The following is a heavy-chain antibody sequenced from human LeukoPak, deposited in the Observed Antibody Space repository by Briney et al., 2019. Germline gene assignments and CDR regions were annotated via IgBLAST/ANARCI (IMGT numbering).Heavy chain of an antibody. CDR3: ARDRDYGSGIFDY. CDR1: GYXFTGYY. J-gene: IGHJ4*02. Sequence: ASLTVSCKASGYXFTGYYIHWVRQAPGQGLEWMGWINPNSGGTNYAQKFQGRVTMTRDTSISTAYMELNRLRSDDTAVYYCARDRDYGSGIFDYWGQGTLVTVSS. V-gene: IGHV1-2*02. CDR2: INPNSGGT. D-gene: IGHD3-10*01.